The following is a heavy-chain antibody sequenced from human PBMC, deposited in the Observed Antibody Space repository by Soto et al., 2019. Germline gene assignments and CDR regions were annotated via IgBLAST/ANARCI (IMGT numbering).Heavy chain of an antibody. D-gene: IGHD3-10*01. J-gene: IGHJ6*02. V-gene: IGHV1-69*08. CDR3: ARELVSYYYGSGSSIGMDV. Sequence: QVQLVQSGAEVNKPGSSVKVSCKASGGTFSSYTISWVRQAPGQGLEWMGRIIPILGIANYAQKFQGRVTITADKSTSTAYMELSSLRSEDTAVYYCARELVSYYYGSGSSIGMDVWGQGTTVTVSS. CDR1: GGTFSSYT. CDR2: IIPILGIA.